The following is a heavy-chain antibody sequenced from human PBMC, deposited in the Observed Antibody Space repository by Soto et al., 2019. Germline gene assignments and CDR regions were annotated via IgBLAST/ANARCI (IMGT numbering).Heavy chain of an antibody. CDR1: GYTFTNYG. J-gene: IGHJ6*02. CDR3: AREGYYYGSGSYSPPRYYGMDV. V-gene: IGHV1-18*01. CDR2: ISAYNDNT. D-gene: IGHD3-10*01. Sequence: QIQLVQSGAEVKKAGASVKVSCKASGYTFTNYGISWVRQALGQGLEWMGWISAYNDNTNYAQKFQGRVTLTTDTSTXTXXXEXWSLTSDDTAVYYCAREGYYYGSGSYSPPRYYGMDVWGQGTTVTVCS.